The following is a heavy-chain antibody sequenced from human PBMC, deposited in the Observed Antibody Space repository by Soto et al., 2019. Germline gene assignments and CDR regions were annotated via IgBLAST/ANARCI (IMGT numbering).Heavy chain of an antibody. J-gene: IGHJ3*02. D-gene: IGHD3-22*01. Sequence: GGSLRLSCAASGFTVSSNYMSWVRQAPGKGLEWVSDIFSGGSTYYADSVKGRFTISRHSSKNTLYLEMNSLRVEDTAVYYCATFYDSSGYAPSYAFDIWGQGTMVTVSS. CDR2: IFSGGST. CDR1: GFTVSSNY. CDR3: ATFYDSSGYAPSYAFDI. V-gene: IGHV3-53*04.